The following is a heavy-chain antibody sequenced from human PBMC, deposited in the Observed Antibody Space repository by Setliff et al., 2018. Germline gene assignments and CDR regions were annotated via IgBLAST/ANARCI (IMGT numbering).Heavy chain of an antibody. CDR2: VHYSGDS. V-gene: IGHV4-59*08. J-gene: IGHJ1*01. CDR1: GASISGDY. CDR3: ARQDRFYDRSVFVEYFQH. Sequence: SETLSLTCSVSGASISGDYWSWIRQSPWKGLEWIGYVHYSGDSNYNPSLKSRVTMSVDTSKNQISLKLTSVTAADTAVYYCARQDRFYDRSVFVEYFQHWGQGALVTVSS. D-gene: IGHD3-22*01.